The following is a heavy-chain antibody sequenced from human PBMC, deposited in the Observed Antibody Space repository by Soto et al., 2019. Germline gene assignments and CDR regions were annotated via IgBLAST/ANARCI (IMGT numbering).Heavy chain of an antibody. J-gene: IGHJ6*02. CDR1: GGTFSSYA. D-gene: IGHD6-19*01. CDR3: AKDKVARRYTSGWFGGGMNV. CDR2: IIPIFRTA. V-gene: IGHV1-69*13. Sequence: ASVKVSCKASGGTFSSYAINWVRQAPGQGLEWMGGIIPIFRTANYARKFQGRVTLTVDESTSTAYMELSSLRSEDTAVYYCAKDKVARRYTSGWFGGGMNVWGQGTTVTVSS.